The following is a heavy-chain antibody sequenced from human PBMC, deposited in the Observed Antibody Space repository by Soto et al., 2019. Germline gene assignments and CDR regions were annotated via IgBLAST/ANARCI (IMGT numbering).Heavy chain of an antibody. J-gene: IGHJ6*02. V-gene: IGHV1-3*01. CDR3: ASERVGATFGYYGMDV. Sequence: QVQLVQSGAEVKKPGASVKVSCKASGYTFTSYAMHWVRQAPGHRLEWMGWINAGNGNTKYSQKFQGRVTITRDTSASTAYMELSSLRSEDTAVYYCASERVGATFGYYGMDVWGQGTTVTVSS. D-gene: IGHD1-26*01. CDR2: INAGNGNT. CDR1: GYTFTSYA.